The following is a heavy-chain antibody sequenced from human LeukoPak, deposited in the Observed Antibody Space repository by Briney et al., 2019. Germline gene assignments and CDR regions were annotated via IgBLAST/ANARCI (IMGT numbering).Heavy chain of an antibody. CDR2: IRYDGSNK. CDR1: GFTFSSYG. Sequence: QSGGSLRLSCAASGFTFSSYGMHWVRLAPGKGLEWVAFIRYDGSNKYYADSVKGRFTISRDNSKNTLYLQMNSLRAEDTAVYYCAKDLHAWIQLWSGLDAFDIWGQGTMVTVSS. J-gene: IGHJ3*02. CDR3: AKDLHAWIQLWSGLDAFDI. D-gene: IGHD5-18*01. V-gene: IGHV3-30*02.